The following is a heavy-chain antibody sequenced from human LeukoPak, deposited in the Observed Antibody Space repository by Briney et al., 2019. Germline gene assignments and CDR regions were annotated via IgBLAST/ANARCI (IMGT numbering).Heavy chain of an antibody. J-gene: IGHJ4*02. V-gene: IGHV4-59*08. CDR2: IYYSGST. Sequence: SETLSLTCTVSGGSISSYYWSWIRQPPGKGLEWIGYIYYSGSTNYNTSLKSRVTISVDTSKNQFSLKLSSVTAADTAVYYCARLVTGYYDSSGYFDYWGQGTLVTVSS. CDR1: GGSISSYY. D-gene: IGHD3-22*01. CDR3: ARLVTGYYDSSGYFDY.